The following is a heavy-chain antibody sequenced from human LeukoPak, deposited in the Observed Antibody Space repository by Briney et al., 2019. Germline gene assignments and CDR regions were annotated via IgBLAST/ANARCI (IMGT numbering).Heavy chain of an antibody. CDR2: ISYDGSNK. Sequence: PGGSLRLSCAASGFTFSSYGMHWVRQAPGKGLEWVAVISYDGSNKYYADSVKGRFTISRDNSKNTLYLQMNSLRAEDTAVYYCARDQVLDYYGSGENWFDPWGQGTLVTVSS. CDR3: ARDQVLDYYGSGENWFDP. CDR1: GFTFSSYG. J-gene: IGHJ5*02. D-gene: IGHD3-10*01. V-gene: IGHV3-30*03.